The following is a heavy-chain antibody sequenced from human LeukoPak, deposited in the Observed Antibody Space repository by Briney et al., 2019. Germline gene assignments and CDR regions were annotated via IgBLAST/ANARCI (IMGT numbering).Heavy chain of an antibody. CDR3: ARQTGSGLFILP. D-gene: IGHD3/OR15-3a*01. V-gene: IGHV4-59*01. J-gene: IGHJ4*02. CDR2: IYYSGST. Sequence: PSETLSLTCTISTGSINSYYWSWIRQPPGKGLEWIGYIYYSGSTNYNPSLKSRVTISVATSKNQFSLKLSSVTAADTAVYYCARQTGSGLFILPGGQGTLVTVSS. CDR1: TGSINSYY.